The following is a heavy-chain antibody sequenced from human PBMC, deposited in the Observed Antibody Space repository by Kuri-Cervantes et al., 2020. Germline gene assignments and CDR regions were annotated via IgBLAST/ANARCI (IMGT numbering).Heavy chain of an antibody. D-gene: IGHD2-2*01. J-gene: IGHJ3*02. CDR2: IRSSSSTI. V-gene: IGHV3-48*02. CDR1: GFTFSNYN. CDR3: ARVDGKVYTCYVPSHGFDI. Sequence: GESLKISCAASGFTFSNYNMNWVRQAPGKGLEWVSYIRSSSSTIYYVDSVKGRFTISRDNAKNSLYLQMNSLRDEDTAVYYCARVDGKVYTCYVPSHGFDIWGQGTMVTVSS.